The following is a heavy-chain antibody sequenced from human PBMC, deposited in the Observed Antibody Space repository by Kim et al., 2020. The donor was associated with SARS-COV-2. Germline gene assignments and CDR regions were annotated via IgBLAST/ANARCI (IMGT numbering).Heavy chain of an antibody. Sequence: GGSLRLSCAASGFTFSSYAMHWVRQAPGKGLEWVAVISYDGSNKYYADSVKGRFTISRDNSKNTLYLQMNSLRAEDTAVYYCAREEGGAMAYYFDYWGQGTLVTVSS. CDR1: GFTFSSYA. CDR2: ISYDGSNK. V-gene: IGHV3-30*04. CDR3: AREEGGAMAYYFDY. J-gene: IGHJ4*02. D-gene: IGHD3-16*01.